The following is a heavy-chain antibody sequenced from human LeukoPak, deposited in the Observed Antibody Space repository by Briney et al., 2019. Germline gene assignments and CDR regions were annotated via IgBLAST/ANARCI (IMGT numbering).Heavy chain of an antibody. CDR1: GGSFSGYY. CDR2: INHSGST. CDR3: ARRRGRGYDLPSKYYFDY. Sequence: SETLSLTCAVYGGSFSGYYWSWIRQPPGKGLEWIGEINHSGSTNYNPSLKSRVTISVDTSKNQFSLKLSSATAADTAVYYCARRRGRGYDLPSKYYFDYWGQGTLVTVSS. V-gene: IGHV4-34*01. J-gene: IGHJ4*02. D-gene: IGHD5-12*01.